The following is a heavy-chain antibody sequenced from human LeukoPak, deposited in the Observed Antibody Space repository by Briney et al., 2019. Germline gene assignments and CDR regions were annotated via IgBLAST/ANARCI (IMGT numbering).Heavy chain of an antibody. Sequence: GGSLRLSCAASGFTFSGYAMSWVRQAPGKGLEWVSAISGNGDITYYTDSVKGRFTISRDNSKNTLYLQMNSLRAEDTAIYYCAKVTGGDMITYGGLDYWGQGTLVTVSS. D-gene: IGHD3-16*01. CDR2: ISGNGDIT. V-gene: IGHV3-23*01. CDR3: AKVTGGDMITYGGLDY. CDR1: GFTFSGYA. J-gene: IGHJ4*02.